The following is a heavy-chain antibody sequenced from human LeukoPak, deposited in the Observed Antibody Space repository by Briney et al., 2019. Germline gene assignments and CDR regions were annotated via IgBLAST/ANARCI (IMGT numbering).Heavy chain of an antibody. CDR1: GFTFSSYA. V-gene: IGHV3-23*01. J-gene: IGHJ4*02. Sequence: GGSLRLSCAASGFTFSSYAMSWVRQAPGKGLEWVSAISGSGGSTYYADSVKGRFTISRDNSKNTLYLQLNSLRAEDTAVYYCAKDLGGSSWMVPAYWGQGTLVTVSS. D-gene: IGHD6-13*01. CDR3: AKDLGGSSWMVPAY. CDR2: ISGSGGST.